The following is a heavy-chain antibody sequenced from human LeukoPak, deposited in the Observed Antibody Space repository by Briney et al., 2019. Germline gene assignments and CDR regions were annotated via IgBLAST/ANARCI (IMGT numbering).Heavy chain of an antibody. CDR3: AKPARTDYTDY. CDR2: IRYDGSNK. J-gene: IGHJ4*02. V-gene: IGHV3-30*02. Sequence: TGGSLRLSCAASGFTFSSFSMNWVRQAPGKGLEWVAFIRYDGSNKYYADSVKGRFTISRDNSKNTLYLQMNSLRAEDTAVYYCAKPARTDYTDYWGQGTLVTVSS. D-gene: IGHD1-14*01. CDR1: GFTFSSFS.